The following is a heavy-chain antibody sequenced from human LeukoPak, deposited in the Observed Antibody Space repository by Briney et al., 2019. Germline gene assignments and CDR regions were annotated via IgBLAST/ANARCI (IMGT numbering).Heavy chain of an antibody. CDR1: GGSISSYY. CDR2: IYYSGST. J-gene: IGHJ5*02. V-gene: IGHV4-59*12. CDR3: AREGGYCSGGSCYSDLWFDP. Sequence: PSETLSLTCTVSGGSISSYYWSWIRQPPGKGLEWIGYIYYSGSTYYNPSLKSRVTISVDTSKNQFSLKLSSVTAADTAVYYCAREGGYCSGGSCYSDLWFDPWGQGTLVTVSS. D-gene: IGHD2-15*01.